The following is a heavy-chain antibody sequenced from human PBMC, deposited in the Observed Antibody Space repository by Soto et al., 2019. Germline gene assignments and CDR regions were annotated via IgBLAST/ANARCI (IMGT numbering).Heavy chain of an antibody. CDR2: IWYDGNNK. V-gene: IGHV3-33*01. Sequence: GGSLRLSCAASGFTFSSYGMHWVRQAPGKGLEWVAVIWYDGNNKYYADSVKGRVTISRDNSKNTLYLQMNSLRAEDTAVYYCARQVVPAAPYYYYGMDVWGQGTTVTVSS. D-gene: IGHD2-2*01. J-gene: IGHJ6*02. CDR3: ARQVVPAAPYYYYGMDV. CDR1: GFTFSSYG.